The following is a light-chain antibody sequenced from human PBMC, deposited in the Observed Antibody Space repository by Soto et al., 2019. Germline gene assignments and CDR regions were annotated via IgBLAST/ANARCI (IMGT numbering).Light chain of an antibody. V-gene: IGKV3-11*01. J-gene: IGKJ1*01. Sequence: EIMLTQSPATLSLSAGEGATLSCKASQSVSSYLAWYQQKPGQAPRLLIYDASNRATGIPARVSGSGSVTYFTLIISFLEPADFAVYYCQQRSNWPVSFGLEPKV. CDR1: QSVSSY. CDR3: QQRSNWPVS. CDR2: DAS.